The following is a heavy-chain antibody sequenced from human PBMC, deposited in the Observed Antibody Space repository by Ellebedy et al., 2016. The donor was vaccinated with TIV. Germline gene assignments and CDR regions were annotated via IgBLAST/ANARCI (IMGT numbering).Heavy chain of an antibody. CDR3: ARDRDSVFHFDY. V-gene: IGHV3-30-3*01. CDR2: ISYDGSNK. Sequence: GESLKISXAASGFTFSSYAMHWVRQAPGKGLEWVAVISYDGSNKYYADSVKGRFTISRDNSKNTLYLQMNSLRAEDTAVYYCARDRDSVFHFDYWGQGTLVTVSS. D-gene: IGHD2-15*01. CDR1: GFTFSSYA. J-gene: IGHJ4*02.